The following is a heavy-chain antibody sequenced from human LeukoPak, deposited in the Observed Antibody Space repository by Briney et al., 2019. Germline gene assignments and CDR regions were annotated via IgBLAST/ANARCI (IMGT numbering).Heavy chain of an antibody. D-gene: IGHD5-12*01. CDR2: ISSSGSTI. CDR1: GFTFSSYE. Sequence: SGGSLRLSCAASGFTFSSYEMNWVRQAPGKGLEWVSYISSSGSTIYYADSVKGRFTISRDNAKNSLYLQMNSLRAEDTAVYYCARGAKYSGYVYWGQGTLVTVSS. J-gene: IGHJ4*02. V-gene: IGHV3-48*03. CDR3: ARGAKYSGYVY.